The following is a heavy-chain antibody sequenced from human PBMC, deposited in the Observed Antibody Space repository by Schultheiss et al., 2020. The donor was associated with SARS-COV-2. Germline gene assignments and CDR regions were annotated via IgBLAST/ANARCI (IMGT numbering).Heavy chain of an antibody. J-gene: IGHJ4*02. CDR2: IYYSGST. D-gene: IGHD4-17*01. CDR3: ARWEDYGDYGFDY. V-gene: IGHV4-59*11. Sequence: SETLSLTCIVSGGSISSHYWSWIRQPPGKGLEWIGYIYYSGSTNYNPSLKSRVTISVDTSKNQFSLKLSSVTAADTAVYYCARWEDYGDYGFDYWGQGTLVTVSS. CDR1: GGSISSHY.